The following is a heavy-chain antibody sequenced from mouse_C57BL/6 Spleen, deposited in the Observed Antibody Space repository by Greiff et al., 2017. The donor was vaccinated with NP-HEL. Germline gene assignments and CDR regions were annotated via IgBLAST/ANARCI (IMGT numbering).Heavy chain of an antibody. CDR1: GYAFSSYW. V-gene: IGHV1-80*01. D-gene: IGHD2-3*01. CDR3: ARRPDCYYGAWFAY. Sequence: VQLQQSGAELVKPGASVKISCKASGYAFSSYWMNWVKQRPGKGLEWIGQIYPGDGDTNYNGKFKGKATLTADKSSSTAYMQLSSLTSEDSAVLCCARRPDCYYGAWFAYWGQGTLVTVSA. J-gene: IGHJ3*01. CDR2: IYPGDGDT.